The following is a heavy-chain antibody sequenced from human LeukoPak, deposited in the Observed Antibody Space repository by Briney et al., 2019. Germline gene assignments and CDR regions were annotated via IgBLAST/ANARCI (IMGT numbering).Heavy chain of an antibody. CDR1: GYTFTGYY. CDR2: INPNSDGT. V-gene: IGHV1-2*02. J-gene: IGHJ4*02. CDR3: ARGSSGGSPTVY. D-gene: IGHD2-15*01. Sequence: ASVKVSCKASGYTFTGYYMHWVRQAPGQGLEWMGWINPNSDGTNYAQKFQGRVTMTRDTSISTAYMELSRLRSDDTAVYYCARGSSGGSPTVYWGQGTLVTVSS.